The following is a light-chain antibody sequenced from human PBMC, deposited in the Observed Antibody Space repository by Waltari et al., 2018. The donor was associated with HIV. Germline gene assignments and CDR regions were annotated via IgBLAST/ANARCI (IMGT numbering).Light chain of an antibody. Sequence: QSVLTQPPSVSEAPRQRVTISCSGINSNIGNNAVNWYQHLPGKAPKLLIYYDNLLPSGVSDRFSGSKSGTSASLAISGLQSEDEADYYCAAWDDSLNGYVFGTGTKVTVL. V-gene: IGLV1-36*01. J-gene: IGLJ1*01. CDR1: NSNIGNNA. CDR2: YDN. CDR3: AAWDDSLNGYV.